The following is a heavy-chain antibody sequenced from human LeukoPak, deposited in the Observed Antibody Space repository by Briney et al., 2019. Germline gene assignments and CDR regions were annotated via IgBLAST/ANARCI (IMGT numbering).Heavy chain of an antibody. CDR3: ATVQYSSGWYRGFDY. V-gene: IGHV1-24*01. CDR1: GYTLTELS. CDR2: FDPEDGET. Sequence: ASVKVSCKVSGYTLTELSMHWVRQAPGKGFEWMGGFDPEDGETIYAQKFQGRVTMTEDTSTDTAYMELSSLRSEDTAVYYCATVQYSSGWYRGFDYWGQGTLVTVSS. J-gene: IGHJ4*02. D-gene: IGHD6-19*01.